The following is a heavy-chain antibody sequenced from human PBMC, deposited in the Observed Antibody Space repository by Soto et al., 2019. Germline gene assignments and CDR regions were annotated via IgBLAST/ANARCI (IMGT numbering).Heavy chain of an antibody. J-gene: IGHJ4*02. CDR3: ARDLGALLWFGELSHMYYFDY. V-gene: IGHV1-18*01. CDR2: ISAYNGNT. Sequence: GASVKVSCKASGYTFTSYGISWVRQAPGQGLEWMGWISAYNGNTNYAQKLQGRVTMTTDTSTSTAYMERRSLRCDDAAVYYCARDLGALLWFGELSHMYYFDYCGKGTLVTVSS. D-gene: IGHD3-10*01. CDR1: GYTFTSYG.